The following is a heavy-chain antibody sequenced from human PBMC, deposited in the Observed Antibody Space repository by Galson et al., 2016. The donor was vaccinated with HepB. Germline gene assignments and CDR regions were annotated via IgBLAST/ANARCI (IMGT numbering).Heavy chain of an antibody. CDR1: GFSFSTLG. V-gene: IGHV3-30*18. CDR2: ISPDGSGK. J-gene: IGHJ4*02. CDR3: AKERGPFTGFDC. Sequence: SLRLSCAASGFSFSTLGIHWVRQAPGKGLEWVAVISPDGSGKFYADSVKGRFTISRDNSQDMLYLEMNSLRPEDAAVYYCAKERGPFTGFDCWGQGTLVTVSS. D-gene: IGHD2-8*02.